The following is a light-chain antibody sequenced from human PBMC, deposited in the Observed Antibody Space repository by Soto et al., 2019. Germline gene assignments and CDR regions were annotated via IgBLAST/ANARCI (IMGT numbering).Light chain of an antibody. V-gene: IGLV2-14*01. CDR2: EVS. Sequence: QSALTQPASVSGSPGQSITISCTGTSTDVGGYNFVSWYQQHPGKAPKLMIYEVSNRPSGVSNRFSGSKSGNTASLIISGLQAEDEADYYCSSYTISSTRVFGTGTKLTVL. J-gene: IGLJ1*01. CDR1: STDVGGYNF. CDR3: SSYTISSTRV.